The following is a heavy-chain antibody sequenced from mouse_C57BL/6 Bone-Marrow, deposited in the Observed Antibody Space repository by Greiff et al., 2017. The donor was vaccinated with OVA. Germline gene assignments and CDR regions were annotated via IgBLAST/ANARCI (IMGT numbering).Heavy chain of an antibody. D-gene: IGHD3-2*02. CDR2: ILPGSGST. CDR1: GYTFTGYW. J-gene: IGHJ3*01. Sequence: QVQLQQSGAELMKPGASVKLSCKATGYTFTGYWIEWVKQRPGHGLEWIGEILPGSGSTNYNEKFKGKATFTADTSSNTAYMQLGSLTTEDSAIYYCARGTLDSSGPSWFAYWGQGTLVTVSA. CDR3: ARGTLDSSGPSWFAY. V-gene: IGHV1-9*01.